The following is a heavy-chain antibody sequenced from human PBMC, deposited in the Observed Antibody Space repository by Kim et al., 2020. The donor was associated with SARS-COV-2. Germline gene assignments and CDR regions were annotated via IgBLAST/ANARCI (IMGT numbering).Heavy chain of an antibody. Sequence: ASVKVSCKASGYTFTSYAMHWVRQAPGQRLEWMGWINAGNGNTKYSQKFQGRVTITRDTSASTAYMELSSLRSEDTAVYYCARDDLMAAAVPFDYWGQGTLVTVSS. D-gene: IGHD6-13*01. CDR3: ARDDLMAAAVPFDY. CDR2: INAGNGNT. V-gene: IGHV1-3*01. CDR1: GYTFTSYA. J-gene: IGHJ4*02.